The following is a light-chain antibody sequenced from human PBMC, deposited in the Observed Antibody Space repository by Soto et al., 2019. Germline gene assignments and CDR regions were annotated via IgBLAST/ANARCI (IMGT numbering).Light chain of an antibody. CDR2: EVS. CDR3: SSYAGSNNGV. CDR1: SSDVGGYNY. J-gene: IGLJ3*02. Sequence: QSVLTQPPSASGSPGQSVTISCTGTSSDVGGYNYVSWYQQHPGKAPKLMIYEVSKRPSGVPDRFSGSKSGNTASLTVSGLQDEDEDDYYCSSYAGSNNGVFGGGTKLTVL. V-gene: IGLV2-8*01.